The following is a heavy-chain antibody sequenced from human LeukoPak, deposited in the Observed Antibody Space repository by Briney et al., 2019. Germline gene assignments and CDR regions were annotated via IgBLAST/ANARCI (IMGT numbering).Heavy chain of an antibody. CDR2: ISSSSSLL. V-gene: IGHV3-21*01. CDR1: GFTFSSYS. D-gene: IGHD3-22*01. J-gene: IGHJ3*02. Sequence: GGSLRLSCAASGFTFSSYSMNWVRQAPGKGLEWVSSISSSSSLLYYADSVKGRFTISRDNAKNSLYLQMNSLRAEDTAVYYCARDPALMGYYDSSGYAEAFDIWGQGTMVTVSS. CDR3: ARDPALMGYYDSSGYAEAFDI.